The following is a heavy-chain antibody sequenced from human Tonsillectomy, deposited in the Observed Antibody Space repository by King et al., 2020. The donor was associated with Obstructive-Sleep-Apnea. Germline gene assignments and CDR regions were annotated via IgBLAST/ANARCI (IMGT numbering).Heavy chain of an antibody. D-gene: IGHD3-10*01. CDR3: ARGLGNYYGSGTYYFDY. J-gene: IGHJ4*02. Sequence: QLVQSGAEVKKPGASVKVSCKASGYTFTSYDINWVRQATGQGLEWMGWMNPNSGNTGYAQKFQGRVTMTRNTSISTAYMELSSLRSEDTAVYYWARGLGNYYGSGTYYFDYWGQGTLVTVSS. CDR1: GYTFTSYD. V-gene: IGHV1-8*01. CDR2: MNPNSGNT.